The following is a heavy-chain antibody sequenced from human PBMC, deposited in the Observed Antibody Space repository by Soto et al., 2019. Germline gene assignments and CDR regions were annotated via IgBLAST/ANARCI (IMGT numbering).Heavy chain of an antibody. CDR1: GYTYTGYF. D-gene: IGHD6-19*01. Sequence: ASVKGSWKGSGYTYTGYFMNWVRQAHGQGLEWMGWISAYNGSTNYAQKLQGRVTMTTDTSTSTAYMELRSLRSDDTAVYYCAREVGSGWYNDAFDIWGQGTLVTVSS. J-gene: IGHJ3*02. V-gene: IGHV1-18*04. CDR2: ISAYNGST. CDR3: AREVGSGWYNDAFDI.